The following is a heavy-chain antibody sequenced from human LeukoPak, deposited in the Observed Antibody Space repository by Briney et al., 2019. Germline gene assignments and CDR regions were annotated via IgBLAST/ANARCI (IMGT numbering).Heavy chain of an antibody. Sequence: ETLSLTCTVSGGSISSYYWSWIRQPPGKGLEWVSAISGSGGSTYYADSVKGRFTISRDNSKNTLYLQMNSLRAEDTAVYYCAKVRDSSGSPARDAFDIWGQGTMVTVSS. CDR1: GGSISSYY. D-gene: IGHD3-22*01. CDR2: ISGSGGST. CDR3: AKVRDSSGSPARDAFDI. J-gene: IGHJ3*02. V-gene: IGHV3-23*01.